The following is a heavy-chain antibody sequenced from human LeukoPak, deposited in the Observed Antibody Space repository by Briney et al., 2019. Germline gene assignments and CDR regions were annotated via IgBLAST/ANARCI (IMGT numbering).Heavy chain of an antibody. CDR1: GYTFTGYY. J-gene: IGHJ6*03. Sequence: ASVKVSCKASGYTFTGYYIHWVRQAPGQGLEWMGWITPDSGATNYAQKFQGRVTMTRDTSINTAYMELSSLRPDDTAVYYCARDLKNEEDFFYYLHVWGKGTTVTVSS. D-gene: IGHD1-1*01. CDR3: ARDLKNEEDFFYYLHV. V-gene: IGHV1-2*02. CDR2: ITPDSGAT.